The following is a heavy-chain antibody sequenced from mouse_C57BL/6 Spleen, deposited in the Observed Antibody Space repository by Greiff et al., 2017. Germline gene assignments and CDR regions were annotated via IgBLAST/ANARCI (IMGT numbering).Heavy chain of an antibody. J-gene: IGHJ2*01. CDR2: IDPSDSYT. Sequence: QVQLQQPGAELVRPGTSVKLSCKASGYTFTSYWMHWVQQRPGQGLEWIGVIDPSDSYTNYTQNFKGKATFTVETSSSTGYMHLSRMRSEDSAVYYCARRGEGYWGQGTTLTVSS. V-gene: IGHV1-59*01. CDR3: ARRGEGY. CDR1: GYTFTSYW.